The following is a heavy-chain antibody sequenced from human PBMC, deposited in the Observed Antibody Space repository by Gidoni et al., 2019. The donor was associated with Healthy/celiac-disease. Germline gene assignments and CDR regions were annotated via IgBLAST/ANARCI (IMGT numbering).Heavy chain of an antibody. D-gene: IGHD3-16*01. V-gene: IGHV3-66*02. Sequence: EVQLVESGGGLVQPGGSLRLSCAASGFTVSSNSMSWVRPAPGKGLEWVSVIYSGGSTYYADSVKGRFTISRDNSKNTLYLQMNSLRAEDTAVYYCARDGYYDYAQDYWGQGTLVTVSS. CDR2: IYSGGST. CDR1: GFTVSSNS. J-gene: IGHJ4*02. CDR3: ARDGYYDYAQDY.